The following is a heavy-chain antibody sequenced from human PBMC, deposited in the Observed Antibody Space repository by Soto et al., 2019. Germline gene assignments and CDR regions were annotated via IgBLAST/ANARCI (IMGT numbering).Heavy chain of an antibody. CDR3: AKKVNSGPGSQYFDY. D-gene: IGHD3-10*01. CDR1: VFTFISYS. J-gene: IGHJ4*02. CDR2: FRTGGDDGTT. V-gene: IGHV3-23*01. Sequence: PGGSLRLSCASSVFTFISYSMSWVRQAPGKGLEWVSGFRTGGDDGTTYYADSVKGRFTISRDNSKNTLFLQMNSLRAEDTAIYYCAKKVNSGPGSQYFDYWGQGTLVTVS.